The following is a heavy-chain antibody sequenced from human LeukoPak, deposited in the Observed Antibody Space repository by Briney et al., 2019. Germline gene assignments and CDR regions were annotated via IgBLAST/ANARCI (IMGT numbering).Heavy chain of an antibody. CDR1: GFTFSNYG. Sequence: GGSLRLSCAGDGFTFSNYGMNWVRQASGKGLEWVGRIRSKANSYATAYAASVKGRFTISRDDSKNTAYLQMNSLKTEDTAVYYCTKYSGSGAFDIWGQGTMVTVSS. CDR2: IRSKANSYAT. CDR3: TKYSGSGAFDI. V-gene: IGHV3-73*01. J-gene: IGHJ3*02. D-gene: IGHD1-26*01.